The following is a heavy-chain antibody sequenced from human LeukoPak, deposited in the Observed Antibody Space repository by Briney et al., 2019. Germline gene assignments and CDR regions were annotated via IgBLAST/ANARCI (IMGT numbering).Heavy chain of an antibody. CDR3: ARGDPQNSGSYYPFGY. CDR1: GGTFSSYA. Sequence: ASVKVSCKASGGTFSSYAISWVRQAPGQGLEWMGGIIPIFGTANYAQKFQGRVTITTDESTSTAYMELSSLRSGDTAVYYCARGDPQNSGSYYPFGYWGQGTLVTVSS. J-gene: IGHJ4*02. CDR2: IIPIFGTA. V-gene: IGHV1-69*05. D-gene: IGHD1-26*01.